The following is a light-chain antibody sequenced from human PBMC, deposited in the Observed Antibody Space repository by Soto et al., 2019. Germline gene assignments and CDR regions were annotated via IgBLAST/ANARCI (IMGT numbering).Light chain of an antibody. CDR2: GAS. CDR3: PQDGSSPPIT. V-gene: IGKV3-20*01. J-gene: IGKJ5*01. CDR1: QSVSSSY. Sequence: EIVLTQSPGTLSLSPGERATLSCRASQSVSSSYLAWYQQKPGQAPRLLIYGASSRATGIPDRFSGSGSGTDFTLTISRLEPEDFAVYYCPQDGSSPPITFGQGTRLEIK.